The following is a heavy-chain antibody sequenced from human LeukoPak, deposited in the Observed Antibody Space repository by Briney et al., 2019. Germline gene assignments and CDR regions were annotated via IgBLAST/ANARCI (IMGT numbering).Heavy chain of an antibody. CDR1: GYTFTSYD. D-gene: IGHD6-19*01. CDR2: MNPNSGNT. V-gene: IGHV1-8*01. J-gene: IGHJ4*02. CDR3: ARAAYSSGWYGY. Sequence: ASVKVPCKASGYTFTSYDINRVRQATGQGLEWMGWMNPNSGNTGYAQKFQGRVTMTRNTSISTAYMELSSLRSEDTAVYYCARAAYSSGWYGYWGQGTLVTVSS.